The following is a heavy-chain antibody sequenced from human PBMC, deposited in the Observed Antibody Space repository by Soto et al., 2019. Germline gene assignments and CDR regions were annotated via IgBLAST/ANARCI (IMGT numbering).Heavy chain of an antibody. V-gene: IGHV4-59*01. J-gene: IGHJ6*02. D-gene: IGHD2-21*02. CDR3: ARDLWGYCGADCYPLDV. Sequence: QVRLQESGPGLVKPSETLSLTCTVSGGSISSYYWSWIRQPPGKGLEWIGYMYNTGSTIYNPSLKSRVTTSVDTSTNQFSLKLNSVTAADTAVYYCARDLWGYCGADCYPLDVWGQVTTVTVSS. CDR2: MYNTGST. CDR1: GGSISSYY.